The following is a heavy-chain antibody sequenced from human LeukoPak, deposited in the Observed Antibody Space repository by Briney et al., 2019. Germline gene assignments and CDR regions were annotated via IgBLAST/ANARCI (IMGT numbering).Heavy chain of an antibody. CDR2: IGSDGGST. Sequence: GGSLRLSCAASGFTFSYYWMLWLRQTPGEGLVSVARIGSDGGSTRYADSVKGRFTISRDNAKNTLYLQLNSLSADDTGIYYCARDDTNGIDYWGQGTLVTVSS. J-gene: IGHJ4*02. CDR3: ARDDTNGIDY. V-gene: IGHV3-74*01. D-gene: IGHD2-2*01. CDR1: GFTFSYYW.